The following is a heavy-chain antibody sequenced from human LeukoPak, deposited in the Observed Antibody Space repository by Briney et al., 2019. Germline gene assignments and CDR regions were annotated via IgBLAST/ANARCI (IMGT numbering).Heavy chain of an antibody. J-gene: IGHJ4*02. CDR3: AKFSPMTASHYFDF. CDR2: ISPSSSYT. D-gene: IGHD2-21*02. Sequence: GGSLRLSCAASGFTFSDYYMSWIRQAPGKGLEWVSYISPSSSYTDYADSVKGRFTISRDNAKNSLYLQMNSLRAEDTAVYSCAKFSPMTASHYFDFWGQGTLFTASS. CDR1: GFTFSDYY. V-gene: IGHV3-11*03.